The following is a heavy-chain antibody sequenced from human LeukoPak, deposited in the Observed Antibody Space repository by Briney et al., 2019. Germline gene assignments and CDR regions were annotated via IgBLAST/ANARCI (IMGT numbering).Heavy chain of an antibody. Sequence: SETLSLTCTVSGGSISSSSYYWGWIRQPPGTGLEWIGSIYYSGSTYYNPSLKSRVTISVDKSKNQFSLKLSSVTAADTAVYYCARGDADIVVVPAAETDYYYYMDVWGKGTTVTVSS. CDR3: ARGDADIVVVPAAETDYYYYMDV. CDR2: IYYSGST. J-gene: IGHJ6*03. V-gene: IGHV4-39*07. CDR1: GGSISSSSYY. D-gene: IGHD2-2*01.